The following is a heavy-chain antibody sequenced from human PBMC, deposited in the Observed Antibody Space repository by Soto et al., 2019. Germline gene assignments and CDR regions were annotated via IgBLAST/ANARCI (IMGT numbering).Heavy chain of an antibody. Sequence: QVQLQESGPGLVRPSETLSLTCSVSDGSISGLYWTWVRQSPGQGLEWIGWSYSSGTTNYNPSLKRRVAFSVDTSKNQFSLKLTSVTAADTAIYYCARLRNHYFMDAWGKGTTVAVSS. CDR1: DGSISGLY. J-gene: IGHJ6*03. CDR3: ARLRNHYFMDA. V-gene: IGHV4-59*08. D-gene: IGHD1-1*01. CDR2: SYSSGTT.